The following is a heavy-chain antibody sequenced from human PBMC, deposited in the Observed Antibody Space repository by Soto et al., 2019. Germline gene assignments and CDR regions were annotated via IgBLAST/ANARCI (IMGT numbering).Heavy chain of an antibody. CDR1: GYSFTSYW. D-gene: IGHD3-22*01. Sequence: GESLKISCKGSGYSFTSYWIGWVRQMPGKGLEWMGIIYPGDSDTRYSPSFQGQVTISADKSISTAYLQWSSLKASDTAMYYCARFMIVSADAFDIWGQGTMVTVSS. CDR2: IYPGDSDT. J-gene: IGHJ3*02. V-gene: IGHV5-51*01. CDR3: ARFMIVSADAFDI.